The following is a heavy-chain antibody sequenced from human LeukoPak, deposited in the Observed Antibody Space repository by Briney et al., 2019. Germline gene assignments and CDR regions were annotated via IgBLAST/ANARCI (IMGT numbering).Heavy chain of an antibody. Sequence: SETLSLTCSVSGGSVSSYYWSWIRQSPGKGLEWIGYIHNSGRTNYNPPLKSRVTGFVDTSKNQVSLRLSSVTAADTAVYYCARHGTISSESYFDYWGQGTLVTVSS. J-gene: IGHJ4*02. CDR3: ARHGTISSESYFDY. V-gene: IGHV4-59*08. CDR1: GGSVSSYY. CDR2: IHNSGRT. D-gene: IGHD1-14*01.